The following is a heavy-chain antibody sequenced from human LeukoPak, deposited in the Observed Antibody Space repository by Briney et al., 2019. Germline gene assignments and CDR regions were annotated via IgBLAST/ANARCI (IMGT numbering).Heavy chain of an antibody. J-gene: IGHJ4*02. CDR2: IYYSGST. CDR1: GGSISSSSFY. Sequence: SETLSLTCTASGGSISSSSFYWGWIRQPPGRGLEWIGSIYYSGSTDYNPSLKSRVTISVDTSKNQFSLKLSSVTAADTAVYYCATVIGSSWYDYFDYWGQGTLVTVSS. CDR3: ATVIGSSWYDYFDY. V-gene: IGHV4-39*01. D-gene: IGHD6-13*01.